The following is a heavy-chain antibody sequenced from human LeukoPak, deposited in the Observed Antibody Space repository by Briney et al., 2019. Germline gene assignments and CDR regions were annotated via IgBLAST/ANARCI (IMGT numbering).Heavy chain of an antibody. J-gene: IGHJ4*02. D-gene: IGHD6-19*01. CDR3: ARSIAVAGKGGDY. CDR1: GYIFTDYY. Sequence: ASVKVSCKASGYIFTDYYMHWVRQAPGQELGWMGRINPNSGGTNYAQKFQGRVTMTRDTSISTAYMELSRLRSDDTAVYYCARSIAVAGKGGDYWGQGTLVTVSS. CDR2: INPNSGGT. V-gene: IGHV1-2*06.